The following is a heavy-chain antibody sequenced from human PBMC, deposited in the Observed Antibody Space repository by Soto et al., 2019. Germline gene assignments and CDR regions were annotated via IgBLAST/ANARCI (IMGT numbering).Heavy chain of an antibody. Sequence: PGGSQRLSCAASGFTFSSYGMHWVRQAPGKGLEWVAVIWYDGSNKYYADSVKGRFTISRDNSKNTLYLQMNSLRAEDTAVYYCAREDSSGYYSWFDPWGQGTLVTVSS. V-gene: IGHV3-33*01. CDR1: GFTFSSYG. J-gene: IGHJ5*02. D-gene: IGHD3-22*01. CDR2: IWYDGSNK. CDR3: AREDSSGYYSWFDP.